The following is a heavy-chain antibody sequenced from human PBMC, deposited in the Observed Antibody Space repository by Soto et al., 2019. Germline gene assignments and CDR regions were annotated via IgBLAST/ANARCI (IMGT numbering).Heavy chain of an antibody. J-gene: IGHJ4*02. CDR3: ARDQGIAAAGTWVDY. Sequence: LRLSCAASGFTFSSYAMHWVRQAPGKGLEWVAVISYDGSNKYYADSVKGRFTISRDNSKNTLYLQMNSLRAEDTAVYYCARDQGIAAAGTWVDYWGQGTLVTV. CDR1: GFTFSSYA. CDR2: ISYDGSNK. D-gene: IGHD6-13*01. V-gene: IGHV3-30-3*01.